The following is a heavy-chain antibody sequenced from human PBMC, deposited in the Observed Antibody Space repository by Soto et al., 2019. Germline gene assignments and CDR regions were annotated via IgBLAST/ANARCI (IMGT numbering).Heavy chain of an antibody. V-gene: IGHV3-30*18. CDR2: ISYDGSKK. CDR1: GFTFSSYG. Sequence: QVQLVESGGGVVQPGRSLRLSCTASGFTFSSYGMHWVRQAPGKGLEWVAVISYDGSKKYYADSVKVRFTISRDNSKNTLYLQMNSLRAEDTAVYYCAKDLLTYCGGDCYSYYYYGMDVWGQGTTVTVSS. CDR3: AKDLLTYCGGDCYSYYYYGMDV. D-gene: IGHD2-21*02. J-gene: IGHJ6*02.